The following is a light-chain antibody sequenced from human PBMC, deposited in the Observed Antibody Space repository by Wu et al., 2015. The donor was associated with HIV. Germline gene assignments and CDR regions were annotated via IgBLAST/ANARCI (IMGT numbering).Light chain of an antibody. J-gene: IGKJ2*01. V-gene: IGKV3-11*01. CDR3: QQYGSSPYT. CDR1: QTVSSF. Sequence: EVVLTQSPATLSLSPGERATLSCRASQTVSSFLAWYQQKPGQAPRLLIYGASNGASGIPARFSGSGSDTAFTLTISSLEPEDFAVYYCQQYGSSPYTFGQGTKLEIK. CDR2: GAS.